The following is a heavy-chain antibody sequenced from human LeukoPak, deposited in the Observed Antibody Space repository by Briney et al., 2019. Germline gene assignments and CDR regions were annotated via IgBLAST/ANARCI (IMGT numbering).Heavy chain of an antibody. CDR2: IVVGSGNT. CDR1: GFTFTTSA. Sequence: SVKVSCKASGFTFTTSAVQWVRQARGQRLDWIGRIVVGSGNTDHAQKFQGRLTITRDISTSTAYMELSSLTSDDTAVYYCAAVPNANAWYWDDAFDIWGQGTMVTVSS. J-gene: IGHJ3*02. D-gene: IGHD2-8*02. CDR3: AAVPNANAWYWDDAFDI. V-gene: IGHV1-58*01.